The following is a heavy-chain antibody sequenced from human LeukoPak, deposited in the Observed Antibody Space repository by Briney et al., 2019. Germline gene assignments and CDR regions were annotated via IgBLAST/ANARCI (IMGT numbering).Heavy chain of an antibody. CDR1: GGSISSYY. CDR3: ARGPLYYDFWSGPRGWFDP. CDR2: IYYSGST. D-gene: IGHD3-3*01. V-gene: IGHV4-59*01. J-gene: IGHJ5*02. Sequence: SETLSLTCTVSGGSISSYYWSWIRQPPGKGPEWIGYIYYSGSTNYNPSLKSRVTISVDTSKNQFSLKLSSVTAADTAVYYCARGPLYYDFWSGPRGWFDPWGQGTLVTVSS.